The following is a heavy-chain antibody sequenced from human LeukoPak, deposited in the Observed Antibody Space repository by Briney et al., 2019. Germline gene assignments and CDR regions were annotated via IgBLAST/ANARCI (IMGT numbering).Heavy chain of an antibody. Sequence: ASVKVSCKASGGTFSSYAISWVRQAPGQGLEWMGRIIPILGIANYAQKFQGRVTITADKSTSTAYMELSSLRSEDTAVYYCARDSYYYDSSGQVDYWGQGTLVTVSS. J-gene: IGHJ4*02. CDR2: IIPILGIA. CDR1: GGTFSSYA. CDR3: ARDSYYYDSSGQVDY. D-gene: IGHD3-22*01. V-gene: IGHV1-69*04.